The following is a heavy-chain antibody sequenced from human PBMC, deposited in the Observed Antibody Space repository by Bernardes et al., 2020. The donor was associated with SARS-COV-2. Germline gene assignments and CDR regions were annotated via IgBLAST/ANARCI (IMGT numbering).Heavy chain of an antibody. CDR3: VRDLQFSLSGSFDS. V-gene: IGHV1-18*01. CDR2: INTNSGAT. CDR1: GYVFTNYG. J-gene: IGHJ4*02. D-gene: IGHD3-10*01. Sequence: ASVKVSCRASGYVFTNYGINWVRQAPGQGLEWLGWINTNSGATHYLQKLQGRVTMTTDTSTSTVYMELRGLRSDDTAVYFCVRDLQFSLSGSFDSWGQGTLVTVSS.